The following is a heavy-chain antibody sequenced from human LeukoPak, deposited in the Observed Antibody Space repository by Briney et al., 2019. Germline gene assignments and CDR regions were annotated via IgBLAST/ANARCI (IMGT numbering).Heavy chain of an antibody. J-gene: IGHJ4*02. CDR1: GYTITSYN. V-gene: IGHV7-4-1*02. Sequence: ASVKVSCKASGYTITSYNMNWVRQAPGQGLEWMGWINTNTGNPTYAQGFTGRFVFSLDTSVSTAYLQISSLKAEDTAVYYCARARPTNDYGDYGEGYWGQGTLVTVSS. D-gene: IGHD4-17*01. CDR3: ARARPTNDYGDYGEGY. CDR2: INTNTGNP.